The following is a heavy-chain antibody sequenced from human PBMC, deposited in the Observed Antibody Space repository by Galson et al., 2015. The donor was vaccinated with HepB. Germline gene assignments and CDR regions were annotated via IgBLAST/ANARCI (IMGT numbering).Heavy chain of an antibody. CDR3: AKEGGYGGGVVDY. D-gene: IGHD4-23*01. CDR1: GFTFSSYA. Sequence: SLRLSCAASGFTFSSYAMGWVRQAPGKGLEWVSTISGSGGSTYYADSVKGRFTISRDNPKNTLYLQMNSLRAEDTAVYYCAKEGGYGGGVVDYWGQGTLVTVSS. V-gene: IGHV3-23*01. CDR2: ISGSGGST. J-gene: IGHJ4*02.